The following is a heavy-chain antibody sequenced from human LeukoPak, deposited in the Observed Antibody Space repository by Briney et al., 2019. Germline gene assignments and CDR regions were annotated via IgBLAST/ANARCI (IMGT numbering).Heavy chain of an antibody. CDR2: IYYSGST. CDR1: GGSISSSSYY. CDR3: ARGQGTVTTH. V-gene: IGHV4-39*07. J-gene: IGHJ4*02. D-gene: IGHD4-17*01. Sequence: SETLSLTCTVSGGSISSSSYYWGWIRQPPGKGLEWIGSIYYSGSTYYNPSLKSRVTISLDTSKNQFSLNLSSVTAADTAVYYCARGQGTVTTHWGQGTLVTVSS.